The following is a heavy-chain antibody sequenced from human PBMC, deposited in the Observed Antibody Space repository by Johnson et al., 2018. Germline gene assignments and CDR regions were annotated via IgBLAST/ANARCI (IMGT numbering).Heavy chain of an antibody. CDR2: ISYDGRNK. D-gene: IGHD6-6*01. CDR1: GFTFSNFG. J-gene: IGHJ4*02. Sequence: VQLVETGGGVVQPGRYXRLSCGASGFTFSNFGMHWVRQAPGKGLEWVADISYDGRNKNYADSVKGRFAISRDNSKNTLYVQMDSLRAEDTAVYYCARELIAARHLDHWGQGTLVTVSS. CDR3: ARELIAARHLDH. V-gene: IGHV3-30*03.